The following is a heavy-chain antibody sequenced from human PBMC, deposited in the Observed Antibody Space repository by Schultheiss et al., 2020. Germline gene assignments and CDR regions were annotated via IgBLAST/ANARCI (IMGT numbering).Heavy chain of an antibody. CDR3: ARQLLLHYYYYGMDV. J-gene: IGHJ6*02. CDR1: GYTFTSYG. Sequence: ASVKVSCKASGYTFTSYGISWVRQAPGQGLEWMGWISAYNGNTNYAQKLQGRVTMTTDTSTSTAYMELRSLRSDDTAVYYCARQLLLHYYYYGMDVWGQVTTVTVSS. CDR2: ISAYNGNT. V-gene: IGHV1-18*01. D-gene: IGHD2-15*01.